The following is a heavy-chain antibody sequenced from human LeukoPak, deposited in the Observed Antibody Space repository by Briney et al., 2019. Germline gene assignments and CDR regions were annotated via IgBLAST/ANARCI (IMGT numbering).Heavy chain of an antibody. V-gene: IGHV1-8*01. CDR2: MNPNSGNT. CDR1: AYTYTSYD. J-gene: IGHJ5*02. D-gene: IGHD3-3*01. CDR3: ARGSPIDFWSGYWYWFDP. Sequence: ASVKVSCKASAYTYTSYDINWVRQATGQGLEWMGWMNPNSGNTGYAQKFQGRVTMTRNTSISTAYMELSSLRSEDTAVYYCARGSPIDFWSGYWYWFDPWGQGTLVTVSS.